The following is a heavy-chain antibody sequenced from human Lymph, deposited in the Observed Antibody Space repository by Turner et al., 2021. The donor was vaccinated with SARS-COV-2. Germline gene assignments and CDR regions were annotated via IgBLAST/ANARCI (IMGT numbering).Heavy chain of an antibody. CDR1: VYTFTGYY. V-gene: IGHV1-2*02. Sequence: QVQLVQSGAEVKKPGASVKVSCKASVYTFTGYYMHWVRQAPGQGLECMGWINPNSGGKNYAQKFQGRVTMTRDTSISTACMELSRLRSDDTAVYYCARSRDLQSMVRGVDPFDYWGQGTLVTVSS. CDR2: INPNSGGK. J-gene: IGHJ4*02. D-gene: IGHD3-10*01. CDR3: ARSRDLQSMVRGVDPFDY.